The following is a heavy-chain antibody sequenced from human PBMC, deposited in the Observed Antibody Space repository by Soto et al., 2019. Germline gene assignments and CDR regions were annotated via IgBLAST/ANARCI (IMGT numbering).Heavy chain of an antibody. CDR3: GRGRSGQIVVFY. D-gene: IGHD5-12*01. V-gene: IGHV1-2*02. CDR1: GYTFTGHY. Sequence: ASVKVSCKASGYTFTGHYIHWVRQAPEQGPEWMGEIGPESGATRYAQKFQGRVTMTMDMSTTTVYMELSNLSPDDTAVYYCGRGRSGQIVVFYWAQGTPVTVSS. J-gene: IGHJ4*02. CDR2: IGPESGAT.